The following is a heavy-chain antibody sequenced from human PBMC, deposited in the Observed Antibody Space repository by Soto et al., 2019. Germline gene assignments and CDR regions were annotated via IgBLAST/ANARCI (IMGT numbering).Heavy chain of an antibody. J-gene: IGHJ6*02. V-gene: IGHV5-51*01. CDR1: DTTHW. Sequence: GESLKISGKASDTTHWIGWVRQKPGKGLEWMGIIYPGDSDTKYSPSFQGQVTISVDKSISTAYLHWSSLKASDTATYYCARLVNYYFGMDVWGLGTTVTVSS. CDR2: IYPGDSDT. CDR3: ARLVNYYFGMDV.